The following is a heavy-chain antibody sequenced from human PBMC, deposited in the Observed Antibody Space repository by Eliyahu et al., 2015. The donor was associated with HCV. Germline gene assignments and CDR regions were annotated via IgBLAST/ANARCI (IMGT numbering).Heavy chain of an antibody. Sequence: EVRLVXSGGXLVKPGGSLXLXCAAXXITFSDAWMSWVRQAPGKGLEWVGRIKSRPDGGTTDYIAPVKGRFTISRDDSKNTLYLQMNSLKTEDTAVYYCTLDDPNWNSVRRDYWGQGTLVTVSS. V-gene: IGHV3-15*01. CDR1: XITFSDAW. CDR2: IKSRPDGGTT. D-gene: IGHD1-1*01. J-gene: IGHJ4*02. CDR3: TLDDPNWNSVRRDY.